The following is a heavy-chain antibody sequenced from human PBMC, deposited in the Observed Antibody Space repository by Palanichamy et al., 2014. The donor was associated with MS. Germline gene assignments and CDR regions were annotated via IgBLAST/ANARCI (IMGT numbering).Heavy chain of an antibody. Sequence: QVQLVESGGGVVQPRRSLRLSCAASGFTFSSYGMHWVRQAPGKGLEWVAVISYDGSNKYYADSVKGRFTISRDNSKNTLYLQMNSLRAEDTAVYYCAKNAGDPNWFDPWGQGTLVTVSS. CDR1: GFTFSSYG. D-gene: IGHD3-10*01. V-gene: IGHV3-30*18. CDR2: ISYDGSNK. CDR3: AKNAGDPNWFDP. J-gene: IGHJ5*02.